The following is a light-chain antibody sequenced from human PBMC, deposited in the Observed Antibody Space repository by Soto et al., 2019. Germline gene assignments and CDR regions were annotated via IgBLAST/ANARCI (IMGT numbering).Light chain of an antibody. CDR2: DAS. CDR1: QSVSSY. J-gene: IGKJ4*01. CDR3: QQRSSWPLT. Sequence: EVVLTQSPATLSLSPGERATLSCRASQSVSSYLAWYQQKPGQAPRLLIYDASNRATGIPVRFSGSGSGTDFTLTISSLVPEDFAVYFCQQRSSWPLTFGGGTKVEIK. V-gene: IGKV3-11*01.